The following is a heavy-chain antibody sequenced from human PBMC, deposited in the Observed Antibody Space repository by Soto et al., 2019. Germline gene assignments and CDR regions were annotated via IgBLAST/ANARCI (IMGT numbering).Heavy chain of an antibody. J-gene: IGHJ4*02. Sequence: QLQLQESGPGLVKPSETLSLTCTVSGGSISSSSYYWGWIRQPPGKGLEWIGSIYYSGSTYYNPSLKSRVTISVDTSKNQFSLKLSSVTAADTAVYYCARLVVVPAASHFDYWGQGTLVTVSS. D-gene: IGHD2-2*01. CDR2: IYYSGST. V-gene: IGHV4-39*01. CDR1: GGSISSSSYY. CDR3: ARLVVVPAASHFDY.